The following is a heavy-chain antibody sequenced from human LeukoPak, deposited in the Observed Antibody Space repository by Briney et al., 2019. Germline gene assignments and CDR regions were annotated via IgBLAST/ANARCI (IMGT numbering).Heavy chain of an antibody. Sequence: SETLSLTCAVYGGSFSGYYWRWIRQPPGKGLEWIGEINHSGSTNYNPSLKSRVTISVDTSKNQFSLKLSSVTAADTAVYYCARFVSGSYFDYYCYGMDVWGQGTTVTVSS. J-gene: IGHJ6*02. CDR2: INHSGST. CDR1: GGSFSGYY. CDR3: ARFVSGSYFDYYCYGMDV. V-gene: IGHV4-34*01. D-gene: IGHD1-26*01.